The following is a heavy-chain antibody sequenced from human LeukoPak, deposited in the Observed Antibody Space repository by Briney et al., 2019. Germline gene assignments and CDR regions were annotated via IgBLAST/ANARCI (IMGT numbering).Heavy chain of an antibody. Sequence: SETLSLTCTVSGGSISRYYWSWIRQPPGKGLEWIGYIYDSGSTNHNPSLKSRVTISVDTSKKQFSLNLSSVTAADTAVYYCARGAYYYDSSGYNWYFDLWGRGTLVTVSS. CDR3: ARGAYYYDSSGYNWYFDL. D-gene: IGHD3-22*01. V-gene: IGHV4-59*01. J-gene: IGHJ2*01. CDR2: IYDSGST. CDR1: GGSISRYY.